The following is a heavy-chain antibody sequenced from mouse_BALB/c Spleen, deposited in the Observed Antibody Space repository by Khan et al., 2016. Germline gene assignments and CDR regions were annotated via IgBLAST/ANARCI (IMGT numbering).Heavy chain of an antibody. Sequence: QVQLQQSGAELAKPGASVKMSCKASGYTFTRFWMHWVKQRPGQGLEWIGYINPGSNYTDYNQNFKDKATLTADKSSSTAYMLLSSLTSEDSAVYFCARWGDGNYLYQAMDYWGQGISVTVSS. D-gene: IGHD2-1*01. J-gene: IGHJ4*01. CDR1: GYTFTRFW. CDR2: INPGSNYT. CDR3: ARWGDGNYLYQAMDY. V-gene: IGHV1-7*01.